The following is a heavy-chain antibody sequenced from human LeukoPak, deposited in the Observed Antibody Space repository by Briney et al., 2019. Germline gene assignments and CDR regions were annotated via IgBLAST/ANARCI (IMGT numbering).Heavy chain of an antibody. CDR3: AHRRGVGYCSGGSCHSDGYNWFDP. CDR2: IYWDDDK. CDR1: GFSLSTSGVG. D-gene: IGHD2-15*01. V-gene: IGHV2-5*02. J-gene: IGHJ5*02. Sequence: ASGPTLVNPTQTLTLTCTFSGFSLSTSGVGVGWIRQPPGKALEWLALIYWDDDKRYSPSLKSRLTITKDTSKNQVVLTMTNMDPVDTATYYCAHRRGVGYCSGGSCHSDGYNWFDPWGQGTLVTVSS.